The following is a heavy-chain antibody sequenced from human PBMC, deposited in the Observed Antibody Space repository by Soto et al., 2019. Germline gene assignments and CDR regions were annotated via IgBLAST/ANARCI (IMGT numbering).Heavy chain of an antibody. J-gene: IGHJ4*02. Sequence: PGGSLRLSCSASGFTLSSYAMHWVRQAPGKGLEYVSAISSNGGSTYYADSVKGRFTISRDNSKNTLYLQMSSLRAEDTAVYYCAKERFVVVYYFDYWGQGTLVTVSS. CDR2: ISSNGGST. V-gene: IGHV3-64D*06. CDR3: AKERFVVVYYFDY. D-gene: IGHD2-15*01. CDR1: GFTLSSYA.